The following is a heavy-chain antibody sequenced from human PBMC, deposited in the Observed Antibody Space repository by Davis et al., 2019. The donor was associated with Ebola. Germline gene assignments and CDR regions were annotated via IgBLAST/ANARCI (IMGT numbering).Heavy chain of an antibody. CDR2: IGYGGGDI. Sequence: GSLRLSCTASGFTFSSYSMTWVRQAPGKGLEWVSVIGYGGGDIQYADFVKGRFTISRDNSKNTLYLQMNSLRAEDTAIYYCAKYITTSPSRYFDPWGQGTLVTVSS. J-gene: IGHJ5*02. CDR3: AKYITTSPSRYFDP. V-gene: IGHV3-23*01. CDR1: GFTFSSYS. D-gene: IGHD1-1*01.